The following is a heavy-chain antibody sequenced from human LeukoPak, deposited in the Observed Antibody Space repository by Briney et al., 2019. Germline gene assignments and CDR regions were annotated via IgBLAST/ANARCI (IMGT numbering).Heavy chain of an antibody. CDR1: GFTVSSNY. CDR3: TRGKEIFDY. CDR2: VYSGGST. J-gene: IGHJ4*02. V-gene: IGHV3-53*04. Sequence: GGSLRLSCAASGFTVSSNYMSWVRQAPGNGLEWVSVVYSGGSTYYADSVKGRFTISRHNSNNTLYLQMNNVRGEDTAIYYCTRGKEIFDYWGQGTLVTVSS.